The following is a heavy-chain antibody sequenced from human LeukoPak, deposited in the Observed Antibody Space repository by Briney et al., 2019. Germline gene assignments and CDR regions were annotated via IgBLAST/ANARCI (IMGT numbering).Heavy chain of an antibody. V-gene: IGHV1-2*02. CDR3: ARDQAIVVVPAAMWDYYYGIDV. J-gene: IGHJ6*02. CDR2: INPNSGGT. D-gene: IGHD2-2*01. Sequence: ASVTVSSKPSGYTLTVYYMHGVRQAPGEGGEWMGGINPNSGGTNYPQKFQGRGTMTRATSISTAYMELSRLRSDDTAVYYCARDQAIVVVPAAMWDYYYGIDVWGQGTTVTVSS. CDR1: GYTLTVYY.